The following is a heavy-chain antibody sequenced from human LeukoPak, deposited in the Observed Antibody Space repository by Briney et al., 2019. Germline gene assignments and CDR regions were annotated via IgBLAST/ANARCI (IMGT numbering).Heavy chain of an antibody. Sequence: SETLSLTCAVYGGSFSGYYWSWIRQPPGKGLEWIGEIKHSGSTNYNPSLKSRVTISVDTSKNQFSLKLSSVTAADTAVYYCARGSDYDYIWGSYRHACFDYWGQGTLVTVSS. CDR3: ARGSDYDYIWGSYRHACFDY. CDR1: GGSFSGYY. CDR2: IKHSGST. D-gene: IGHD3-16*02. V-gene: IGHV4-34*01. J-gene: IGHJ4*02.